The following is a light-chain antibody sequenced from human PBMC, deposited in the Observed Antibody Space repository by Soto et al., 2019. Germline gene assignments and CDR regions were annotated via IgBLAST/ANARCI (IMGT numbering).Light chain of an antibody. J-gene: IGLJ2*01. V-gene: IGLV3-25*03. CDR2: KDS. Sequence: SYELTQPPSVSVSPGQTARITCSGDALPNQYAYWYQQKPGQAPVLVIYKDSERPLGIPERFSGSSSGTTVTLTISGVQAEDEADYYCQSADSSGTYVVFGGGTKLTVL. CDR1: ALPNQY. CDR3: QSADSSGTYVV.